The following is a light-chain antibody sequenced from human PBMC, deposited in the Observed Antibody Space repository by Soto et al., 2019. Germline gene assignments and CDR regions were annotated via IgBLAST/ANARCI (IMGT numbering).Light chain of an antibody. CDR2: GAS. J-gene: IGKJ1*01. V-gene: IGKV3-20*01. Sequence: EIVLTQSPGTLSLSPGERATLSCRAIQSVSSSYLAWYQQKPGQAPRLLIYGASSRATGIPDRFSGSVSGTDFTLTISRLEPEDFAVYYCQQYGSSSWTFGQGTKVEIK. CDR1: QSVSSSY. CDR3: QQYGSSSWT.